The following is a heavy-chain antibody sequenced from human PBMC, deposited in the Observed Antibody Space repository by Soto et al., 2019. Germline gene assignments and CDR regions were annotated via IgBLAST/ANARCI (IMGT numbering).Heavy chain of an antibody. CDR3: ATMKDGYQYYYYGMDV. J-gene: IGHJ6*02. V-gene: IGHV1-69*13. Sequence: SVKVSCKASGGTFSSYAISWVRQAPGQGLEWMGGIIPIFGTANYAQKFQGRVTITADESTSTAYMELSSLRSEDTAVYYCATMKDGYQYYYYGMDVWGQGTTVIVSS. CDR1: GGTFSSYA. CDR2: IIPIFGTA. D-gene: IGHD3-16*02.